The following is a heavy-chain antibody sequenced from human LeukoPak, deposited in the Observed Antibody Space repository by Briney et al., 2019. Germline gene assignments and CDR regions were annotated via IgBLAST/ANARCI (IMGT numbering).Heavy chain of an antibody. D-gene: IGHD2-2*01. Sequence: KPGGSLRLSCAASGFTLSPYSMNWVRQAPGKGLEWVAYISSSSRFIYYADSVKGRFIISRDNATDSLHLQMNSLRVEDTAVYFCARDPGVPAAPLDYWGQGTLLAVSS. CDR1: GFTLSPYS. CDR3: ARDPGVPAAPLDY. J-gene: IGHJ4*02. CDR2: ISSSSRFI. V-gene: IGHV3-21*01.